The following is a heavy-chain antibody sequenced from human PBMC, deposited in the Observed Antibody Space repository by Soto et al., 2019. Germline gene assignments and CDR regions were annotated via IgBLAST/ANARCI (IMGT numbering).Heavy chain of an antibody. CDR3: ARQWRLRFLEWSNWFDP. CDR2: IYYSGST. CDR1: GGSISSSSYY. J-gene: IGHJ5*02. D-gene: IGHD3-3*01. V-gene: IGHV4-39*01. Sequence: SETLSLTCTVSGGSISSSSYYCGWIRQPPGKGLEWIGSIYYSGSTYYNPSLKSRVTISVDTSKNQFSLKLSSVTAADTAVYYCARQWRLRFLEWSNWFDPWGQGTLVTVS.